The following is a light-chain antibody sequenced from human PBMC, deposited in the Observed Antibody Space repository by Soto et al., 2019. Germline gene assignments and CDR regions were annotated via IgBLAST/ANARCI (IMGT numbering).Light chain of an antibody. J-gene: IGLJ2*01. V-gene: IGLV2-14*03. CDR2: DVN. CDR3: TSWTTSTTMI. CDR1: RSDIGAYNF. Sequence: QSVLTQPASVSGSPGQSITISCTGTRSDIGAYNFVSWYQQHPGEVPKLILYDVNVRPSGVSNRFSGYKSGNTASLTISGLQAEDEADYYCTSWTTSTTMIFGGGTKVTVL.